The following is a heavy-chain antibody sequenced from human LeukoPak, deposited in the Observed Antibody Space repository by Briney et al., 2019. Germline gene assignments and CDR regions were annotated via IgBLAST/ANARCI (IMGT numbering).Heavy chain of an antibody. Sequence: KPGGSLRLSCAASGFTFTNAWLSWVRQAPGKGLEWVGRIKSKTYGGTTDYAAPVKGRFTISRDDSKNTLYLQVNSLKTEDTAVYYCTTVGLSGYFDRSGYYYFDYWGQGTLVTVSS. CDR1: GFTFTNAW. D-gene: IGHD3-22*01. V-gene: IGHV3-15*01. CDR3: TTVGLSGYFDRSGYYYFDY. J-gene: IGHJ4*02. CDR2: IKSKTYGGTT.